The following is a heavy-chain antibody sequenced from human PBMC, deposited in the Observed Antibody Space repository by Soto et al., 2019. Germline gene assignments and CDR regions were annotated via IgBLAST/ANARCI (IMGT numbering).Heavy chain of an antibody. D-gene: IGHD6-13*01. J-gene: IGHJ4*02. V-gene: IGHV3-48*01. CDR2: IGSSSSTI. CDR1: GFTFSSYS. Sequence: GGSLRLSCAASGFTFSSYSMNWVRQAPGKGLEWVSYIGSSSSTIYYADSVKGRLTISRDNAKNSLYLQMNSLRAEDTAVYYCARGEGSSWYEEGIDYWGQGTLVTVSS. CDR3: ARGEGSSWYEEGIDY.